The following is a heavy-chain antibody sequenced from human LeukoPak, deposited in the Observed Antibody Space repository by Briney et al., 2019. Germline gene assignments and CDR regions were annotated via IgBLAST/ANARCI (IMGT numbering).Heavy chain of an antibody. J-gene: IGHJ4*02. CDR1: GFTFSSYA. D-gene: IGHD3-10*01. CDR2: ISGSGGST. CDR3: VRGLLLWFGTYYFDY. Sequence: GGSLRLSCAASGFTFSSYAMSWVRQAPGKGLEWVSAISGSGGSTYYADSVKGRFTISRDNSKNTLYLQMNSLRAEDTAVYYCVRGLLLWFGTYYFDYWGQGTLVTVSS. V-gene: IGHV3-23*01.